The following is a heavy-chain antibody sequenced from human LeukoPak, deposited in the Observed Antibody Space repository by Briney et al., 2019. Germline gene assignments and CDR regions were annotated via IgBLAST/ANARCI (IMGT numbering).Heavy chain of an antibody. V-gene: IGHV3-43D*04. D-gene: IGHD1-26*01. Sequence: GGSLRLSCPASGFTFDDYAMHWVRQAPGKGLEWVSLISWDGGSTYYADSVKGRFTISRDNSKNSLYLQMNSLRAEDTALYYCAKDEKGSGSYLTPPDYWGQGTLVTVSS. CDR2: ISWDGGST. CDR1: GFTFDDYA. J-gene: IGHJ4*02. CDR3: AKDEKGSGSYLTPPDY.